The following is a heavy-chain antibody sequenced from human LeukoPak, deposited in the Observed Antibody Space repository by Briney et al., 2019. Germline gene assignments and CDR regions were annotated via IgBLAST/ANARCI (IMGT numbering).Heavy chain of an antibody. CDR1: GFTFSNYG. D-gene: IGHD3-3*01. J-gene: IGHJ4*02. Sequence: PGGSLRLSCSASGFTFSNYGMSWARQAPGKGLEWVSGIHGSSGSTYYADSVKGRSTISRDNSKNTLYLQMNSLRAEDTAVYYCARGYDFWSGYSFDYWGQGTLVTVSS. CDR2: IHGSSGST. V-gene: IGHV3-23*01. CDR3: ARGYDFWSGYSFDY.